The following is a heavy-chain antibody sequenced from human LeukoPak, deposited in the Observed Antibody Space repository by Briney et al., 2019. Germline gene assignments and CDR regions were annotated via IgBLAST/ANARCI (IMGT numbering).Heavy chain of an antibody. V-gene: IGHV3-30-3*01. CDR3: ARGRSDYGDYVRHDAFDI. Sequence: GGSLRLSCSASGFTFSNYAMHWVRQAPGKGLEWVAVIAYDGNKPYYVDSVKGRFTISRDNSRNTVYLQMSSLGVEDTAVYYCARGRSDYGDYVRHDAFDIWGQGTMVTVSS. CDR2: IAYDGNKP. CDR1: GFTFSNYA. J-gene: IGHJ3*02. D-gene: IGHD4-17*01.